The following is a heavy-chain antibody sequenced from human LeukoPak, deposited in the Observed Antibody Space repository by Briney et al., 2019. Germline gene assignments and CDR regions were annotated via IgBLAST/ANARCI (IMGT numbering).Heavy chain of an antibody. J-gene: IGHJ4*02. CDR2: INRHGNT. Sequence: PSETLSLTCAVSGEPFSGYYWGWIRQPPGKGLELIGEINRHGNTDYNPSLKSRISMSIDTSKNQFSLKLISVTAADTAVYYCARLVPERFFQLNPEGYYDYWGQGTLVTVSS. V-gene: IGHV4-34*01. CDR3: ARLVPERFFQLNPEGYYDY. CDR1: GEPFSGYY. D-gene: IGHD3-3*01.